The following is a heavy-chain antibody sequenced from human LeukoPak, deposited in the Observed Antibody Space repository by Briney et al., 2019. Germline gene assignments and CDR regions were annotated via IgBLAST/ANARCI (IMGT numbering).Heavy chain of an antibody. CDR1: GFTFSSYS. D-gene: IGHD6-19*01. J-gene: IGHJ4*02. Sequence: GGSRRLSCAASGFTFSSYSMNWVRQAPGKGLEWVSSISSSSSYIYYADSVKGRFTISRDNAKNSLYLQMNSLRAEDTAVYYCARERRVAVAGTPDYWGQGTLVTVSS. CDR3: ARERRVAVAGTPDY. V-gene: IGHV3-21*01. CDR2: ISSSSSYI.